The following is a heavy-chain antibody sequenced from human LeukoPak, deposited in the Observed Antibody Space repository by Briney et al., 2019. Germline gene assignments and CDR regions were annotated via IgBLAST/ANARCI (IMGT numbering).Heavy chain of an antibody. Sequence: ASVKVSCKASGYTFTSYGISWVRQAPGQGLEWMGWMNPNSGNTGYAQKFQGRVTMTRNTSISTAYMELSSLRSEDTAVYYCARRRGVVVPAAISWFDPWGQGTLVTVSS. CDR1: GYTFTSYG. J-gene: IGHJ5*02. V-gene: IGHV1-8*02. CDR3: ARRRGVVVPAAISWFDP. D-gene: IGHD2-2*02. CDR2: MNPNSGNT.